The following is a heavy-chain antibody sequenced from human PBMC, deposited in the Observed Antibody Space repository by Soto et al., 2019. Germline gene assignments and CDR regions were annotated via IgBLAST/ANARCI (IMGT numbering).Heavy chain of an antibody. CDR2: ISYDGSNK. CDR1: GFTFSSYG. D-gene: IGHD2-15*01. Sequence: VQLVESGGGVVQPGRSLRLSCAASGFTFSSYGMHWVRQAPGKGLEWVAVISYDGSNKYYADSVKGRFTISRDNSKNTLYLQMNSLRAEDTAVYYCAKEYCSGGSCPFDYWGQGTLVTVSS. V-gene: IGHV3-30*18. J-gene: IGHJ4*02. CDR3: AKEYCSGGSCPFDY.